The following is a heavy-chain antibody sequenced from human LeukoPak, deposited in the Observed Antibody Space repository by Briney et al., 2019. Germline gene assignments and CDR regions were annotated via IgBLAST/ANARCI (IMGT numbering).Heavy chain of an antibody. Sequence: SETLSLTCTVSGGSISSYYWSWIRQPPGKGLEWIGYIYYSGSTNYNPSLKSRVTISVDTSKNQFSLKLSSVTAADTAVYYCARGSMPDYYDSSGYQRRFDYWGQGTLVTVSS. V-gene: IGHV4-59*01. CDR1: GGSISSYY. CDR3: ARGSMPDYYDSSGYQRRFDY. D-gene: IGHD3-22*01. J-gene: IGHJ4*02. CDR2: IYYSGST.